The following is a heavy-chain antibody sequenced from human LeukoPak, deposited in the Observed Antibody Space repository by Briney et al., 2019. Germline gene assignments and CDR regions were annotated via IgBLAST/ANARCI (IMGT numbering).Heavy chain of an antibody. V-gene: IGHV4-30-4*08. CDR2: IYYSGST. CDR1: GGSISSGDYY. D-gene: IGHD5-18*01. Sequence: SETLSLTCTVSGGSISSGDYYWSWIRQPPGKGLEWIGYIYYSGSTYYNPSLKSRVTISVDTSKNQFSLKLSSVTAADTAVYYCATKEVDTAMAPFQHWGQGTLVTVSS. CDR3: ATKEVDTAMAPFQH. J-gene: IGHJ1*01.